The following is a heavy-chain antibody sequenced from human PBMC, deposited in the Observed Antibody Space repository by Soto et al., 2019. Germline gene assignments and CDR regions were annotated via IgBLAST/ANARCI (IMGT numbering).Heavy chain of an antibody. Sequence: GASVKVSCKASGGTFSSYTISWVRQAPGQGLEWMGRIIPILGIANYAQKFQGRVTITADKSTSTAYMELSSLRSEDTAVYYCARDKYSSSSELEYWGQGTLVTVSS. V-gene: IGHV1-69*04. J-gene: IGHJ4*02. CDR2: IIPILGIA. CDR3: ARDKYSSSSELEY. D-gene: IGHD6-6*01. CDR1: GGTFSSYT.